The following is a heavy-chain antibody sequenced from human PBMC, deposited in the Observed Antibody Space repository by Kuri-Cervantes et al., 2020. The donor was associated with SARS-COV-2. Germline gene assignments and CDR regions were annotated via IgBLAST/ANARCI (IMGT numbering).Heavy chain of an antibody. V-gene: IGHV1-46*01. CDR2: INPSGGST. J-gene: IGHJ4*02. CDR1: GYTFTSYY. Sequence: ASVKVSCKASGYTFTSYYMHWVRQAPGQGLEWMGIINPSGGSTSYAQKFQGRVTMTRDTSTSTAYMELRSLRSDDTAVYYCARATYYDFWSGYSEADYWGQGTLVTVSS. D-gene: IGHD3-3*01. CDR3: ARATYYDFWSGYSEADY.